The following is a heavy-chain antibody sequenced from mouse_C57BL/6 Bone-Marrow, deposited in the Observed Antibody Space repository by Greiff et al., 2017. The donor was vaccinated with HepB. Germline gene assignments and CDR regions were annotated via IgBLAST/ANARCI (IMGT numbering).Heavy chain of an antibody. D-gene: IGHD1-1*01. J-gene: IGHJ1*03. CDR1: GYTFTSYW. CDR2: IDPSDSYT. Sequence: QVQLQQSGAELVMPGASGYTFTSYWMHWVKQRPGQGLEWIGEIDPSDSYTNYNQKFKGKSTLTVDKSSSTAYMQLSSLTSEDSAVYYRARRGLITTVVSWYFDVWGTGTTVTVSS. CDR3: ARRGLITTVVSWYFDV. V-gene: IGHV1-69*01.